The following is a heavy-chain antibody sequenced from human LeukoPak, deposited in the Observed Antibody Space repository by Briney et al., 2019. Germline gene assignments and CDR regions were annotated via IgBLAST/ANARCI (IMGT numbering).Heavy chain of an antibody. Sequence: GESLKISCKGSGYSFTNYWIGWVRQMPGKGLEWMGIIYPGDSDTTYKPSFQGQVTISADKSISTAYLQWSSLKASDTAMYYCARSRAETVPVWGSYRHHDAFDIWGQGTMVTVSS. V-gene: IGHV5-51*01. CDR2: IYPGDSDT. CDR1: GYSFTNYW. J-gene: IGHJ3*02. CDR3: ARSRAETVPVWGSYRHHDAFDI. D-gene: IGHD3-16*02.